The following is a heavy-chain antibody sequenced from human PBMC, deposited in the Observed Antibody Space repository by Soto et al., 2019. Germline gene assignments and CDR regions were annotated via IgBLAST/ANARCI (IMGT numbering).Heavy chain of an antibody. Sequence: WPCQDPGQGLEWMGWISAYNGNTNYAQKLQGRVTMTTDTSTSTAYMELRSLRSDDTAVYYCARDVVVAASAFDILLHGTTVPVSS. D-gene: IGHD2-15*01. J-gene: IGHJ3*02. CDR2: ISAYNGNT. V-gene: IGHV1-18*01. CDR3: ARDVVVAASAFDI.